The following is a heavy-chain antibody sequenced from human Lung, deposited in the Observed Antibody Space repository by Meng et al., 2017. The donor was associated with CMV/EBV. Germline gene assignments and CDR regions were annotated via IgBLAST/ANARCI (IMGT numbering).Heavy chain of an antibody. V-gene: IGHV1-69*05. Sequence: KVSCKXXGGTFSNYAFSWVRQAPGQGLEWMGGIIPIFGIANYAQKFQGRVTIATDESTSTAYMELISLRPEDTAVYYCARDRTGDCSSTSCYNYYYYYGMDVWGEGTTVTVSS. CDR3: ARDRTGDCSSTSCYNYYYYYGMDV. CDR1: GGTFSNYA. CDR2: IIPIFGIA. J-gene: IGHJ6*04. D-gene: IGHD2-2*02.